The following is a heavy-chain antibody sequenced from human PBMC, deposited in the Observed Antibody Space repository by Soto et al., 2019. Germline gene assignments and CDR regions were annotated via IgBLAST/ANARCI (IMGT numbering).Heavy chain of an antibody. V-gene: IGHV4-59*01. J-gene: IGHJ4*02. CDR3: ARVPPGYSSSWYAFDY. Sequence: QVQLQESGPGLVKPSETLSLTCTVSGGSISSYYWSWIRQPPGKGLEWFGYIYYSGSTNYNPSLKSRVTISVDTSKNQFSLKLSSVTAADTAVYYCARVPPGYSSSWYAFDYWGQGTLVTVSS. CDR2: IYYSGST. D-gene: IGHD6-13*01. CDR1: GGSISSYY.